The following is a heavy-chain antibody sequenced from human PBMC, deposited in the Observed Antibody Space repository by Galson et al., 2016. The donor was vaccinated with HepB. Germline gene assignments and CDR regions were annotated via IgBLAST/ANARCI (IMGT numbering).Heavy chain of an antibody. J-gene: IGHJ4*02. CDR3: ARDGYLQFRGDFDY. Sequence: SLRLSCAASGFTFSDYYMGWVRQAPGKGLEWISDISHSGNSIYYVDSVKGRFTISRDNAKNSVYLHMNTLRAEGTAVSYCARDGYLQFRGDFDYWGQGTPVTVSS. CDR1: GFTFSDYY. V-gene: IGHV3-11*04. CDR2: ISHSGNSI. D-gene: IGHD5-24*01.